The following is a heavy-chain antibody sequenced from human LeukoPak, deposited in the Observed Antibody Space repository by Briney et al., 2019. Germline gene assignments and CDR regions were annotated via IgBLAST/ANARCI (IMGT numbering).Heavy chain of an antibody. CDR3: AKPFGDYYSEYNWFDP. J-gene: IGHJ5*02. Sequence: GGSLRLSCAASGFTFSSYGMHWVRPAPGKGLEWVAVISYDGSNKYYADSVKGRFTISRDNSKNTLYLQMNSLRAEDTAVYYCAKPFGDYYSEYNWFDPWGQGTLVTVSS. CDR2: ISYDGSNK. D-gene: IGHD1-26*01. V-gene: IGHV3-30*18. CDR1: GFTFSSYG.